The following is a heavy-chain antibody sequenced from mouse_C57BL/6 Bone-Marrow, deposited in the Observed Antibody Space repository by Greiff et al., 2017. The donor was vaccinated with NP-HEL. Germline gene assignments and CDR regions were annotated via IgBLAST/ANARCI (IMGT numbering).Heavy chain of an antibody. Sequence: EVQVVESGPGLVKPSQSLSLTCSVTGYSITSGYYWNWIRQFPGNKLEWMGYISYDGSNNYNPSLKNRISITRDTSKNQFFLKLNSVTTEDTATYYCASFHYDYPFDYWGQGTTLTVSS. J-gene: IGHJ2*01. CDR3: ASFHYDYPFDY. CDR2: ISYDGSN. D-gene: IGHD2-4*01. V-gene: IGHV3-6*01. CDR1: GYSITSGYY.